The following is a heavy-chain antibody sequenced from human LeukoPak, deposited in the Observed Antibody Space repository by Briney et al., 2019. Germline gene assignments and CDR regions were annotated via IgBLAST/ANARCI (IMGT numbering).Heavy chain of an antibody. D-gene: IGHD4-11*01. CDR1: GFTFSGYS. V-gene: IGHV3-21*01. CDR2: ITGSNNYI. Sequence: GGSLRLSCAASGFTFSGYSMTWVRQAPGKGLDWVSSITGSNNYIYYADSVKGRFIISRDSAKNSLYLQMNSLRAEDTAVYYCVRALATVNAFDIWGQGTMVTVSS. J-gene: IGHJ3*02. CDR3: VRALATVNAFDI.